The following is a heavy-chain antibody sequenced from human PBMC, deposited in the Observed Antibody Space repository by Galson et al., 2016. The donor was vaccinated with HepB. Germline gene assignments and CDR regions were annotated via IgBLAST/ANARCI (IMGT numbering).Heavy chain of an antibody. J-gene: IGHJ4*02. Sequence: TLSLTCIVSGGFINSGGDHWSWIRQHPGKGLEWTGFIYYSGSTYYNPSLQSRVTISVDTSKNQFSLKLSSVTAADTAVYYCARVGRLDFWSGYYVPPFDYWGRGTLVTVSS. CDR1: GGFINSGGDH. V-gene: IGHV4-31*03. D-gene: IGHD3-3*01. CDR2: IYYSGST. CDR3: ARVGRLDFWSGYYVPPFDY.